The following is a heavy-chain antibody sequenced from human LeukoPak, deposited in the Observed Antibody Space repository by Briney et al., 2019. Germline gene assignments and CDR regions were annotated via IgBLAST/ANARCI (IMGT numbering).Heavy chain of an antibody. CDR3: AKCLTTVTTSDY. CDR1: GFTFLRHG. V-gene: IGHV3-23*01. J-gene: IGHJ4*02. CDR2: ISASGGAT. Sequence: GGSLRLSCAASGFTFLRHGMTWFRQAPGKGLEWVSGISASGGATYYADSVKGRFTISRDNSKNTLYLQMNSLKAEDAALYYCAKCLTTVTTSDYWGQGTLVTVSS. D-gene: IGHD4-11*01.